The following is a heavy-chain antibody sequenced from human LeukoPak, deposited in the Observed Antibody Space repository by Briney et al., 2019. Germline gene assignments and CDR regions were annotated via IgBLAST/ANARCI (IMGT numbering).Heavy chain of an antibody. Sequence: GGSLRLSCAASGFTFSSYAMHWVRQAPGKGLEWVAVISYDGSNKYYADSVKGRFTISRDNSKNTLYLQMNSLRAEDTAVYYCARDLRSYGLQGNFQHWGQGTLVTVSS. CDR3: ARDLRSYGLQGNFQH. V-gene: IGHV3-30-3*01. CDR2: ISYDGSNK. CDR1: GFTFSSYA. D-gene: IGHD5-18*01. J-gene: IGHJ1*01.